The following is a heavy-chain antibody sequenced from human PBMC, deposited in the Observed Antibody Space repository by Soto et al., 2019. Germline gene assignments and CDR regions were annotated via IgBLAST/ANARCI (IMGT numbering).Heavy chain of an antibody. Sequence: PGGSLRLSCAASGFTFSSYEMNWVRQAPGKGLEWVSYISSSGSTIYYADSVKGRFTISRDNAKNSLYLQMNSLRAEDTAVYYCARDLYSSSWYYYGMDVWGQGTTVTAP. CDR2: ISSSGSTI. D-gene: IGHD6-13*01. J-gene: IGHJ6*02. CDR1: GFTFSSYE. CDR3: ARDLYSSSWYYYGMDV. V-gene: IGHV3-48*03.